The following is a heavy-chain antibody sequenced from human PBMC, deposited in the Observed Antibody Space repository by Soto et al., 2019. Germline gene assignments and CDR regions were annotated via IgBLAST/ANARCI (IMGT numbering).Heavy chain of an antibody. CDR2: IFHSGSR. J-gene: IGHJ4*01. D-gene: IGHD2-21*01. Sequence: QVQLQESGPGLVKPSESLSLTCDVSGASVQSNWWSWVRQPPGRDLEWIAEIFHSGSRNYNPSLRSRATILPDESTNRFSLRLHSVTAADTAVYYCVRHMGVARTRGFDYWGHGTLVTVSS. CDR3: VRHMGVARTRGFDY. CDR1: GASVQSNW. V-gene: IGHV4-4*02.